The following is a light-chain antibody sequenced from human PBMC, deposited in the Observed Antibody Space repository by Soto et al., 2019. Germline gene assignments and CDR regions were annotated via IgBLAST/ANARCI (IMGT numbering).Light chain of an antibody. J-gene: IGKJ1*01. Sequence: DIQMTHSPPSLSASVGDRVAITFRSSQSISSWLAWYQQKPGKAPKLLIYDASSLESGVPSRFSGSGSGTEFTLTISSLQPDDFATYYCQQYNSYSLWTFGQGTKVDIK. CDR3: QQYNSYSLWT. V-gene: IGKV1-5*01. CDR1: QSISSW. CDR2: DAS.